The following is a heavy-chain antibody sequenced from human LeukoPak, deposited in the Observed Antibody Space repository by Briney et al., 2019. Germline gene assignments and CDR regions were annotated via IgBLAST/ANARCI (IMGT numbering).Heavy chain of an antibody. D-gene: IGHD6-13*01. Sequence: SETLSLTCTVSGGSISSYYWSWIRQPPGKGLEWIGSIYHSGSTYYNPSLKSRVTISVDTSKNQFSLKLSSVTAADTAVYYCARDLGAAVLDPWGQGTLVTVSS. CDR2: IYHSGST. V-gene: IGHV4-59*01. CDR3: ARDLGAAVLDP. J-gene: IGHJ5*02. CDR1: GGSISSYY.